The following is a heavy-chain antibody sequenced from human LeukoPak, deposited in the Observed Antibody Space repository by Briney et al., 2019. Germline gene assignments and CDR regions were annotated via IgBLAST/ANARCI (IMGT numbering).Heavy chain of an antibody. CDR1: GFTFSSYS. Sequence: GGSLRLSCAASGFTFSSYSMNWVRQAPGKGLEWVSSISSSSSYIYYADSVKGRFTISRDNAKNSLYLQMNSLRAEDTAVYYCARGSVRYFDWSPGYFDYWGQGTLVSVSS. D-gene: IGHD3-9*01. V-gene: IGHV3-21*01. CDR3: ARGSVRYFDWSPGYFDY. CDR2: ISSSSSYI. J-gene: IGHJ4*02.